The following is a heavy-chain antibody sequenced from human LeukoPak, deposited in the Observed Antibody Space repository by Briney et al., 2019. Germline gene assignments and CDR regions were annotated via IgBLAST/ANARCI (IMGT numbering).Heavy chain of an antibody. Sequence: GASVKVSCKASGGTFSSYAISWVRQAPGQGLEWMGRIIPILGIANYAQKFQGRVTITADKSTSTAYMELSSLRSEDTAVYYCARDMGTAMVKTPDYWGQGTLVTVSS. J-gene: IGHJ4*02. D-gene: IGHD5-18*01. CDR3: ARDMGTAMVKTPDY. V-gene: IGHV1-69*04. CDR2: IIPILGIA. CDR1: GGTFSSYA.